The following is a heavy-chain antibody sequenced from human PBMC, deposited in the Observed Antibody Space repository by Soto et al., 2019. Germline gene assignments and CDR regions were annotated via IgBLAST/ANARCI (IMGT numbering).Heavy chain of an antibody. Sequence: QVQLLQSGAEVKKPGASVKVSCKTSGYTFTSYDINWVRQATGQGLEWMGWMNPNSGKTGFAEKFQGRVSMTRNTSISTAYMELSSLRSEDSAVYYCASWAQTPAAGSNFDYWGQGTLVTVSS. CDR2: MNPNSGKT. V-gene: IGHV1-8*01. CDR3: ASWAQTPAAGSNFDY. CDR1: GYTFTSYD. D-gene: IGHD6-13*01. J-gene: IGHJ4*02.